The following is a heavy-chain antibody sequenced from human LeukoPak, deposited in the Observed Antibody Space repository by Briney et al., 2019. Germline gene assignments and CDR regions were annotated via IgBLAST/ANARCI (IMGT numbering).Heavy chain of an antibody. D-gene: IGHD3-3*01. CDR1: GGSFSGYY. CDR3: ARVVTWSGYYYYGMDV. J-gene: IGHJ6*02. Sequence: PSETLSLTCAVYGGSFSGYYWSWIRQPPGKGLEWIGEINHSGSTNYNPSLKSRVTISVDTSKNQFTLKLSSVTAADTAVYYCARVVTWSGYYYYGMDVWGQGTTVTVSS. CDR2: INHSGST. V-gene: IGHV4-34*01.